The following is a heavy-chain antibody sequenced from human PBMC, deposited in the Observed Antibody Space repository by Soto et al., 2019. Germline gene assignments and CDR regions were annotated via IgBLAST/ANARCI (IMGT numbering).Heavy chain of an antibody. D-gene: IGHD3-22*01. CDR2: IDPSDSQT. V-gene: IGHV5-10-1*01. CDR1: GYSFAGYW. Sequence: GVPQNTSCKGSGYSFAGYWITWVRQKPGKGLEWMGRIDPSDSQTYYSPSFRGHVTISVTKSITTVFLQWSSLRASDTAMYYCARQIYDSDTGPNFQYYFDSWGQGTPVTVSS. CDR3: ARQIYDSDTGPNFQYYFDS. J-gene: IGHJ4*02.